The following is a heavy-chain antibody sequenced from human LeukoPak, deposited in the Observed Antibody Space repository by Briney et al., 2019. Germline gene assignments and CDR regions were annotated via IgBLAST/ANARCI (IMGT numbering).Heavy chain of an antibody. V-gene: IGHV4-59*12. D-gene: IGHD3-16*01. CDR1: GGSISSYY. CDR3: VGSGYFDY. J-gene: IGHJ4*02. CDR2: IYYSGST. Sequence: SETLSLTCTVSGGSISSYYWSWIRQPPGKGLEWIGYIYYSGSTNYNPSLKSRVTISVDKSKNQFSLKLSSVTAADTAVYYCVGSGYFDYWGQGTLVTVSS.